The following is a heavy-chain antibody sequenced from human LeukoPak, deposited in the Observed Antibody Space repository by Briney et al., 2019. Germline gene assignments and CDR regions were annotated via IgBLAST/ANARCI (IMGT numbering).Heavy chain of an antibody. J-gene: IGHJ4*02. V-gene: IGHV3-7*05. CDR2: ITREGSAA. CDR3: AKDLHNGDDPLLDY. Sequence: GGSLRLSCVVSGFTFSSHSMSWVRQAPGKGLEWVADITREGSAAYYVDSVKGRFSISRDNAKNSLYLQMNSLRAEDTAVYYCAKDLHNGDDPLLDYWGQGTVVTVSS. CDR1: GFTFSSHS. D-gene: IGHD2-8*01.